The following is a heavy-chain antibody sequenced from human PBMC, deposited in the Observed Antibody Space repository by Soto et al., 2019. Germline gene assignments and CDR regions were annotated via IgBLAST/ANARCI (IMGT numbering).Heavy chain of an antibody. CDR3: ARVGIAVADLLALDY. J-gene: IGHJ4*02. CDR2: IWYDGSNK. Sequence: GSLRLSCAASGFTFSSYGMHWVRQAPGKGLEWVAVIWYDGSNKYYADSVKGRFTISRDNSKNTLYLQMDSLRAEDTAVYYCARVGIAVADLLALDYWGQGTLVTVS. CDR1: GFTFSSYG. D-gene: IGHD6-19*01. V-gene: IGHV3-33*01.